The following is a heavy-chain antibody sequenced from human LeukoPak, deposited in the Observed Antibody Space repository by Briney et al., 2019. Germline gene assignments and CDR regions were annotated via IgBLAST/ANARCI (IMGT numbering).Heavy chain of an antibody. Sequence: GSLRLSCAASGFTFSSYSMNWVRQAPGKGLEWVSSISSSSSYIYYADLVKGRFTISRDNAKNSLYLQMNSLRAEDTAVYYCAKFIAAPFYFDYWGQGTLVTVSS. V-gene: IGHV3-21*01. J-gene: IGHJ4*02. CDR3: AKFIAAPFYFDY. CDR2: ISSSSSYI. D-gene: IGHD6-13*01. CDR1: GFTFSSYS.